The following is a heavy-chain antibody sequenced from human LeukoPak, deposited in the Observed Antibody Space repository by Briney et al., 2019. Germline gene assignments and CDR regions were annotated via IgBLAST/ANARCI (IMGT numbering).Heavy chain of an antibody. CDR3: AKGMGYASGSSYSYYYYMDV. CDR1: GFTFSSYG. Sequence: GGSLRLSCAASGFTFSSYGMHWVRQAPGKGLEWVAFIRYDGSNKYYADSVKGRFTISRDNSKNMLSLQMNSLRAEDTAVYYCAKGMGYASGSSYSYYYYMDVWGKGTTVTISS. CDR2: IRYDGSNK. V-gene: IGHV3-30*02. D-gene: IGHD3-10*01. J-gene: IGHJ6*03.